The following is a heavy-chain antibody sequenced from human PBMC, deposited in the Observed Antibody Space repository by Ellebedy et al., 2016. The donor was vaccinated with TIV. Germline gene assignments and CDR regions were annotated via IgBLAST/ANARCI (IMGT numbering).Heavy chain of an antibody. CDR3: ARVVVVIAKIFDY. V-gene: IGHV3-30-3*01. J-gene: IGHJ4*02. D-gene: IGHD2-21*01. Sequence: GGSLRLSXAASGFTFSSYAMHWVRQAPGKGLEWVAVISYDGSNKYYADSVKGRFTISRDNSKNTLYLQMNSLRAEDTAVYYCARVVVVIAKIFDYWGQGTLVTVSS. CDR1: GFTFSSYA. CDR2: ISYDGSNK.